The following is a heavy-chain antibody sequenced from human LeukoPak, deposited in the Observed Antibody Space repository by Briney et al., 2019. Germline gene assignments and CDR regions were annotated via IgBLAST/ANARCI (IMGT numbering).Heavy chain of an antibody. D-gene: IGHD3-10*02. CDR2: IYPGDSDT. CDR3: ARGPMVGEFPERYFDY. J-gene: IGHJ4*02. Sequence: GESLKISCKGSGYSFTSYWIGWVRQMPGKGLEWMGIIYPGDSDTRYSPSFQGQVTISADKSISTAYLQWSSLKASDTAMYYCARGPMVGEFPERYFDYWGQGTLVTVSS. V-gene: IGHV5-51*01. CDR1: GYSFTSYW.